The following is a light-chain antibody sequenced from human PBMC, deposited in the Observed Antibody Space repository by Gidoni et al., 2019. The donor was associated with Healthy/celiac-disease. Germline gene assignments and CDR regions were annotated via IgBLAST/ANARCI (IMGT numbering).Light chain of an antibody. V-gene: IGKV1-39*01. CDR3: QQSYSTPPT. Sequence: DSQMTKSPSSLSSSVGDRVTITCRASQSISSYLNWYQQKPGKAPKLLIYAASSLQSGVPSRFSGSGSGTDFTLTISRLQPEDFATYYCQQSYSTPPTFXQXTQVEIK. J-gene: IGKJ1*01. CDR1: QSISSY. CDR2: AAS.